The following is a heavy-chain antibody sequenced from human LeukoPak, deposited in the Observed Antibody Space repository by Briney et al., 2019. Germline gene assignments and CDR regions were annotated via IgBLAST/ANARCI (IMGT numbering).Heavy chain of an antibody. CDR3: ARADRDGNKRFLD. J-gene: IGHJ4*02. CDR1: GFTLSSYS. D-gene: IGHD5-24*01. V-gene: IGHV3-48*02. Sequence: GGSLRLSCAASGFTLSSYSVIWARQAPGKGLEWVSYVSSSGTTTYYADSVKGRFTISRDNGKNLVSLQMNSLRDEDTAVYYCARADRDGNKRFLDWGQGTLATVSS. CDR2: VSSSGTTT.